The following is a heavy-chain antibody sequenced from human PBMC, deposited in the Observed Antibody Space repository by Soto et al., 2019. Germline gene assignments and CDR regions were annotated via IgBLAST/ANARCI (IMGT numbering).Heavy chain of an antibody. Sequence: SETLSLTCAVYGGSFSGYYWIWIRQPPGKGLEWIGEINHSGSTNYNPSLKSRVTISVDTSKNQFSLKLSSVTAADTAVYYCASGGDVRFPETFDYWGQGTLVTVSS. D-gene: IGHD4-17*01. J-gene: IGHJ4*02. CDR3: ASGGDVRFPETFDY. V-gene: IGHV4-34*01. CDR1: GGSFSGYY. CDR2: INHSGST.